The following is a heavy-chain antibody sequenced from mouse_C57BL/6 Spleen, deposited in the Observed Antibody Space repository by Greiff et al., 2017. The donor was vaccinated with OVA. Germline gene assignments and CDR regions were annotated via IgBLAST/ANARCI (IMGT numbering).Heavy chain of an antibody. V-gene: IGHV5-12*01. D-gene: IGHD1-1*01. CDR3: ARGIYYYGSSYWAMDY. CDR2: ISNGGGST. CDR1: GFTFSDYY. Sequence: EVNVVESGGGLVQPGGSLKLSCAASGFTFSDYYMYWVRQTPEKRLEWVAYISNGGGSTYYPDTVKGRFTISRDNAKNTLYLQMSRLKSEDTAMYYCARGIYYYGSSYWAMDYWGQGTSVTVSS. J-gene: IGHJ4*01.